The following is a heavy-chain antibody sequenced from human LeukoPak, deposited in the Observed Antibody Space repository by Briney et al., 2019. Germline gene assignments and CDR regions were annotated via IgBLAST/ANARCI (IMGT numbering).Heavy chain of an antibody. V-gene: IGHV4-38-2*02. CDR2: IYHSGST. CDR1: GYSISSGYY. Sequence: SETLSLTCTVSGYSISSGYYWGWIRQPPGKGLEWIGSIYHSGSTYYNPSLKSRVTISVDTSKNQFSLKLSSVTAADTAVYYCARWCSGFWRPGDYYFDYWGQGTPVTVSS. CDR3: ARWCSGFWRPGDYYFDY. D-gene: IGHD2-8*01. J-gene: IGHJ4*02.